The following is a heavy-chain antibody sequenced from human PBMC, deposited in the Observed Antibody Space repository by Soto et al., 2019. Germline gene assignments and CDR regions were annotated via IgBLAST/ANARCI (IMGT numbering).Heavy chain of an antibody. CDR2: IYWDDDK. Sequence: QITLKESGPTLVKPTQTLTLTCTFSGFSLSTSGVGVGWIRQPPGKALEWLALIYWDDDKRYSPSLKSRLTITKDTSKHQVVLTMTNMDPVDTATYYCAHTGAANLRSRVATMGQYYFDYWGQGTLVTVSS. D-gene: IGHD5-12*01. CDR1: GFSLSTSGVG. CDR3: AHTGAANLRSRVATMGQYYFDY. V-gene: IGHV2-5*02. J-gene: IGHJ4*02.